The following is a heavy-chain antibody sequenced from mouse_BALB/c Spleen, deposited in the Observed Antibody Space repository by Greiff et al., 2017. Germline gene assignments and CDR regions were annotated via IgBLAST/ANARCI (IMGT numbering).Heavy chain of an antibody. CDR1: GYTFTSYV. CDR3: ARGGGWLLFDY. CDR2: INPYNDGT. J-gene: IGHJ2*01. V-gene: IGHV1-14*01. Sequence: EVQLVESGPELVKPGASVKMSCKASGYTFTSYVMHWVKQKPGQGLEWIGYINPYNDGTKYNEKFKGKATLTSDKSSSTAYMELSSLTSEDSAVYYCARGGGWLLFDYWGQGTTLTVSS. D-gene: IGHD2-3*01.